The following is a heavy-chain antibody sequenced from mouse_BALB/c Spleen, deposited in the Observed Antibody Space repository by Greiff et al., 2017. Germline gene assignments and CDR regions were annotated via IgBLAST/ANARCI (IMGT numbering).Heavy chain of an antibody. J-gene: IGHJ4*01. Sequence: EVQLQQSGAELVRSGASVKLSCTASGFHIKDYYMHWVKQRPEQGLEWIGWIDPENGDTEYAPKFQGKATMTADTSSNTAYLQLSSLTSEDTAVYFCNAGVRHAMDYWGQGTSVTVSS. CDR1: GFHIKDYY. CDR3: NAGVRHAMDY. CDR2: IDPENGDT. V-gene: IGHV14-4*02. D-gene: IGHD1-2*01.